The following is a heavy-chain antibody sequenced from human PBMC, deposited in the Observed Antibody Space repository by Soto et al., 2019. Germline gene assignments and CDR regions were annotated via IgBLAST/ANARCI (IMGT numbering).Heavy chain of an antibody. D-gene: IGHD2-15*01. J-gene: IGHJ4*02. CDR2: IYSGGST. CDR1: GFTVSSNY. Sequence: GGSLRLSCAASGFTVSSNYMSWVRQAPGKGLEWVSVIYSGGSTYYADSVKGRFTISRDNSKNTLYLQMNSLRAEDTAVYYCARDRPSCSPLLGYWGQGTLVTVSS. CDR3: ARDRPSCSPLLGY. V-gene: IGHV3-53*01.